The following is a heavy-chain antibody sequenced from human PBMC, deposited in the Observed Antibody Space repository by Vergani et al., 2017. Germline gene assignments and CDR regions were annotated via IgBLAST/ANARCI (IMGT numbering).Heavy chain of an antibody. D-gene: IGHD3-3*01. CDR3: ARAPRFLEWLYIYFDY. CDR2: MNPNSGNT. V-gene: IGHV1-8*01. CDR1: GYTFTSYD. J-gene: IGHJ4*02. Sequence: QVQLVQSGAEVKKPGASVKVSCKASGYTFTSYDINWVRQATGQGLEWMGWMNPNSGNTGYAQKFQGRVTMTRNTSISTVYMELSSLRSEDTAVYYCARAPRFLEWLYIYFDYWGQGTLVTVSS.